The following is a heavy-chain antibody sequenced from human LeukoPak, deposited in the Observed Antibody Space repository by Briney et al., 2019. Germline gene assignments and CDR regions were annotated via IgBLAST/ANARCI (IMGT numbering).Heavy chain of an antibody. D-gene: IGHD2-15*01. Sequence: SETLSLTCTVSGGSTSSSSYYWGWIRQPPGKGLEWIGSIYYSGSTYCNPSLKSRVTISVDTSKNQFSLKLSSVTAADTAVYYCARRGGYCSGGSCYSWGYWGQGTLVTVSS. J-gene: IGHJ4*02. V-gene: IGHV4-39*01. CDR3: ARRGGYCSGGSCYSWGY. CDR2: IYYSGST. CDR1: GGSTSSSSYY.